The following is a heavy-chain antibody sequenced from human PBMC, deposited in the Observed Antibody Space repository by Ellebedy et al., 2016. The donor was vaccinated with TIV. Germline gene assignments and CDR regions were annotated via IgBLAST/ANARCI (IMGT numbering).Heavy chain of an antibody. D-gene: IGHD1-14*01. J-gene: IGHJ4*02. CDR3: AITATAYSFDY. CDR2: ISYDGNNK. Sequence: PGGSLRLSCAASRLTFRSYAMHWVRQAPGKGLEWVAAISYDGNNKYYADSVKGRFTISRDNSKNTMFLQMNSLRPEDTAIYYCAITATAYSFDYWGQGTLVTVSS. V-gene: IGHV3-30-3*01. CDR1: RLTFRSYA.